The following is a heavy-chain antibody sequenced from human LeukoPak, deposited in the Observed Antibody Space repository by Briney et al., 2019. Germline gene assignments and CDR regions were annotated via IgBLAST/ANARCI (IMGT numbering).Heavy chain of an antibody. Sequence: SETLSLTCTVSRGSISSGSYYWGWIRQPPGKGLEWIGTIYYSGSTYYNPSLKSRVTISVDTSKNQFSLSLRSVTAADTALYFCARQDYVTSYFDPWGQGTLVSVSS. J-gene: IGHJ5*02. CDR2: IYYSGST. V-gene: IGHV4-39*01. D-gene: IGHD4-17*01. CDR1: RGSISSGSYY. CDR3: ARQDYVTSYFDP.